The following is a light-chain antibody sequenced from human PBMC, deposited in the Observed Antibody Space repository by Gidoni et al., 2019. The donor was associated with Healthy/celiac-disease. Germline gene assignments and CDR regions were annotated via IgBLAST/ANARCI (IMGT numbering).Light chain of an antibody. CDR1: ELPKQY. Sequence: SYELTQPPSVTVSPGQKARITCSGDELPKQYAYWYQQKAGQAPVLVIYKDSERPSGLPARCSGSSSGTTVTLTISGVQAEDEADYYCQSADSSGTYVVFGGGTKLTVL. J-gene: IGLJ2*01. V-gene: IGLV3-25*03. CDR2: KDS. CDR3: QSADSSGTYVV.